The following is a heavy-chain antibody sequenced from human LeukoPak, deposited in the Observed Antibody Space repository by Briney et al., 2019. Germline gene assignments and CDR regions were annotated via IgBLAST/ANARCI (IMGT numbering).Heavy chain of an antibody. D-gene: IGHD3-16*02. CDR1: GYTFTSYG. CDR3: ARVNMITFGGVILSYFDY. V-gene: IGHV1-18*01. CDR2: ISAYNGNT. Sequence: ASVKVSCKASGYTFTSYGISWVRQAPGRGLEWMGWISAYNGNTNYAQKLQGRVTMTTDTSTSTAYMELRSLRSDDTAVYYCARVNMITFGGVILSYFDYWGQGTLVTVSS. J-gene: IGHJ4*02.